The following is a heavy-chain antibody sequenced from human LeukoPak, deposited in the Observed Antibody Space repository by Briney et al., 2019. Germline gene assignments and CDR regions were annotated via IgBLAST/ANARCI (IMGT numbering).Heavy chain of an antibody. CDR1: AFTFSTYT. D-gene: IGHD5-18*01. V-gene: IGHV3-48*01. J-gene: IGHJ4*02. CDR3: ARKYIYGFDY. CDR2: ISGSSSTI. Sequence: GGSLRLSCAASAFTFSTYTMNWVRQAPGKGLDWVAYISGSSSTIYYADSVKGRFTISRDNAKNSLYLQMNSLGAEDTAVYYCARKYIYGFDYWGQGTLVTVSS.